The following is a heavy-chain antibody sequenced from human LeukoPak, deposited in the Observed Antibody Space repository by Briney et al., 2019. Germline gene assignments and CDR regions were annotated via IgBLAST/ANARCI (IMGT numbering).Heavy chain of an antibody. CDR2: MFHSGST. J-gene: IGHJ3*02. Sequence: SETLSLTCTVSGGSISSYYWSWIRQPPGKGLECIGSMFHSGSTYYNPSLKSRVTIPVDTSKNQFSLKLSSVTAADTAVYYCARANYYDTSGYSRGAFDIWGQGTMVTVSS. CDR1: GGSISSYY. CDR3: ARANYYDTSGYSRGAFDI. D-gene: IGHD3-22*01. V-gene: IGHV4-38-2*02.